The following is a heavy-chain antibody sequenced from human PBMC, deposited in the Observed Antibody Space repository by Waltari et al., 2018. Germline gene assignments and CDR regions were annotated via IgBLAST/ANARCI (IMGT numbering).Heavy chain of an antibody. CDR2: INHSGST. V-gene: IGHV4-34*01. CDR3: AGQITMVRGVISVYYYYGMDV. Sequence: QVQLQQWGAGLLKPSETLSLTCAVYGGSFSGYYWSWIRQPPGKGLAWIGEINHSGSTNDNPSLKSRVTISVDTSKNQFSLKLSSVTAADTAVYYCAGQITMVRGVISVYYYYGMDVWGQGTTVTVSS. CDR1: GGSFSGYY. J-gene: IGHJ6*02. D-gene: IGHD3-10*01.